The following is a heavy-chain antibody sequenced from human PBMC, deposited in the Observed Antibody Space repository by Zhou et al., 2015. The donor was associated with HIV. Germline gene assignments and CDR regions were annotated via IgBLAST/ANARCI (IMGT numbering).Heavy chain of an antibody. D-gene: IGHD4/OR15-4a*01. V-gene: IGHV1-69*02. CDR2: ITPMFDME. Sequence: WVRQAPGQGLEWMGSITPMFDMETYAEKFRARLTITVDKSTSAAYMELNRLTSEDAAVYFCARGNMNHDYGLDLWGQGTKVIVS. J-gene: IGHJ3*01. CDR3: ARGNMNHDYGLDL.